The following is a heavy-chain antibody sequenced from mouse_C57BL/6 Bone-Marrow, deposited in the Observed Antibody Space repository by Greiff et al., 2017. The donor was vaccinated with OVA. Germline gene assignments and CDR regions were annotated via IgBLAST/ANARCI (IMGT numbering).Heavy chain of an antibody. Sequence: EVMLVESGGGLVQPGESLKLSCESNEYEFPSHDMSWVRKTPEKRLELVAAINSDGGSTYYPDTMERRFIISRDNTKKTLYLQMSSLRSEDTALYYCARPHYYGSSHWDFDVWGTGTTVTVSS. CDR1: EYEFPSHD. CDR2: INSDGGST. V-gene: IGHV5-2*01. J-gene: IGHJ1*03. CDR3: ARPHYYGSSHWDFDV. D-gene: IGHD1-1*01.